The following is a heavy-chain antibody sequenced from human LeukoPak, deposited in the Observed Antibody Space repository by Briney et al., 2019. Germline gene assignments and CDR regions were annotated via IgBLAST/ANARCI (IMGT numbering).Heavy chain of an antibody. CDR3: ASSNPQGYCSGGSCSYYFDY. Sequence: KPSETLSLTCAVYGGSFSGYYWSWIRQPPGKGLEWIGEINHSGSTNYNPSLKSRVTISVDTSKNQFSLKLSSVTAADTAVYYCASSNPQGYCSGGSCSYYFDYWGQGTLVTVSS. CDR2: INHSGST. D-gene: IGHD2-15*01. V-gene: IGHV4-34*01. J-gene: IGHJ4*02. CDR1: GGSFSGYY.